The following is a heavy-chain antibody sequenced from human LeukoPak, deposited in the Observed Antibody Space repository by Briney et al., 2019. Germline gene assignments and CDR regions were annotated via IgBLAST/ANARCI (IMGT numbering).Heavy chain of an antibody. D-gene: IGHD3-22*01. J-gene: IGHJ4*02. Sequence: SETLSLTCTVSGVSISSGGYYWSWIRQHPGKGLEWIGYIYYSGSTYYNPSLKSRVTISVDTSKNQFSLKLSSVTAADTAVYYCASGTSKTYYYDSSGYYDYWGQGTLVTVSS. CDR1: GVSISSGGYY. CDR2: IYYSGST. V-gene: IGHV4-31*03. CDR3: ASGTSKTYYYDSSGYYDY.